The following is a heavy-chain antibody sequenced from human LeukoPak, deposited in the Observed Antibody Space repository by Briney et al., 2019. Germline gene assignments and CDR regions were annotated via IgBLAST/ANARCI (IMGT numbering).Heavy chain of an antibody. CDR3: ARLGVNYDILTGYYPSYYFDY. J-gene: IGHJ4*02. Sequence: SETLSLTCTVSGGSISSYYWSWIRQPPGKGLEWIGCIYYSGSTNYNPSLKSRVTISVDTSKNQFSLKLSSVTAADTAVYYCARLGVNYDILTGYYPSYYFDYWGQGTLVTVSS. V-gene: IGHV4-59*08. D-gene: IGHD3-9*01. CDR2: IYYSGST. CDR1: GGSISSYY.